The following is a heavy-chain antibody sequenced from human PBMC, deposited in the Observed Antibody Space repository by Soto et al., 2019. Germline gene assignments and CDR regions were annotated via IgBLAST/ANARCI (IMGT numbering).Heavy chain of an antibody. D-gene: IGHD4-4*01. CDR2: ISYDGSNK. Sequence: QVQLVESGGGVVQPGRSLRLSCAASGFTFSSYAMHWVRQAPGKGLEWVAVISYDGSNKYYADSVKGRFTISRDNSKNXLYLQMNSMRTEATAVYYCARPLWRDDYNGGYFDLWGRGTLVTVSS. CDR3: ARPLWRDDYNGGYFDL. V-gene: IGHV3-30-3*01. J-gene: IGHJ2*01. CDR1: GFTFSSYA.